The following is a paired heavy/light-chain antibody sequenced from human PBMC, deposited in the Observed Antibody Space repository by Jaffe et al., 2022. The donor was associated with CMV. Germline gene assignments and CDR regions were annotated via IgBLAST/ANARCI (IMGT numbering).Heavy chain of an antibody. CDR2: ISGAGSNT. J-gene: IGHJ4*02. CDR3: AKKVSSGYFPFDF. V-gene: IGHV3-23*01. D-gene: IGHD3-22*01. Sequence: EVQLLESGGGLVQPGGSLRLSCAASGFTFSNYAMSWVRQAPGQGLEWLSTISGAGSNTYYADSVKGRFTVSRDNSKNTLYLQMNSLRAEDTAVYYCAKKVSSGYFPFDFWGQGTLVTVSS. CDR1: GFTFSNYA.
Light chain of an antibody. V-gene: IGKV1-NL1*01. Sequence: DIQMTQSPSSLSASVGDRVTITCRASQGISSSLAWYQQQPGKAPKLLLYLASRLESGVPSRFSGSGSGTDYTLTISSLQPEDFATYYCQQYYNIPPTFGQGTKLEIK. J-gene: IGKJ2*01. CDR2: LAS. CDR1: QGISSS. CDR3: QQYYNIPPT.